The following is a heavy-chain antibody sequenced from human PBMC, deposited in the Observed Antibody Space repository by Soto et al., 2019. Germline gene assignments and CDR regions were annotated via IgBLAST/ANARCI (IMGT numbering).Heavy chain of an antibody. CDR1: RGSFSGFY. V-gene: IGHV4-34*01. Sequence: SETLSLTCGVYRGSFSGFYWSWVRQTPGGGLEWTGEINHSGTTNYNPSFQNRVTISVDKSTNNFSLKMTSVTAADAAVYYCARGRGYVYGSNFYGLDVWGQGTTVTVSS. CDR2: INHSGTT. J-gene: IGHJ6*02. D-gene: IGHD6-25*01. CDR3: ARGRGYVYGSNFYGLDV.